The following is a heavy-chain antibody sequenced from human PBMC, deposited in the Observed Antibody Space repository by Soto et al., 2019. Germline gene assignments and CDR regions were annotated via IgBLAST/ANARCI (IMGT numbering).Heavy chain of an antibody. Sequence: GXSVKVSCKASGGTFSSYAISWVRQAPGQGLEWMGGIIPIFGTANYAQKFQGRVTITADESTSTAYMELSSLRSEDTAVYYCARDQWFGESRGAFDIWGQGTMVTVSS. CDR1: GGTFSSYA. V-gene: IGHV1-69*13. CDR3: ARDQWFGESRGAFDI. D-gene: IGHD3-10*01. J-gene: IGHJ3*02. CDR2: IIPIFGTA.